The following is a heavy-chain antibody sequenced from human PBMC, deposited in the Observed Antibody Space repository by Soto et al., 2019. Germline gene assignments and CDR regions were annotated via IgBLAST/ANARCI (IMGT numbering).Heavy chain of an antibody. CDR1: GFTFTDAW. Sequence: EVQLVESGGGLVKPGGSLRLSCAASGFTFTDAWMTWVRQIPGKGLEWVGRIKSKTDTTDFAAPVKGRFTISRDNSKNTVYLQRNSLKIEDTALYYCTRGLWSSSGCHWDDAFDIWGQGTMVTGSS. J-gene: IGHJ3*02. D-gene: IGHD3-22*01. CDR2: IKSKTDTT. V-gene: IGHV3-15*01. CDR3: TRGLWSSSGCHWDDAFDI.